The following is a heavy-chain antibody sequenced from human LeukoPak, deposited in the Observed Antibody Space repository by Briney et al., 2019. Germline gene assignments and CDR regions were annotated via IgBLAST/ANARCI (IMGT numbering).Heavy chain of an antibody. J-gene: IGHJ4*02. Sequence: RASETLSLTCAVYGGSFSGYYWSWIRQPPGKGLEWIGEINHSGSTNYSPSLKSRVTISVDTSENQFSLKLSSVTAADTAVYYCARGRIAARPFDYWGQGTLVTVSS. CDR3: ARGRIAARPFDY. D-gene: IGHD6-6*01. V-gene: IGHV4-34*01. CDR2: INHSGST. CDR1: GGSFSGYY.